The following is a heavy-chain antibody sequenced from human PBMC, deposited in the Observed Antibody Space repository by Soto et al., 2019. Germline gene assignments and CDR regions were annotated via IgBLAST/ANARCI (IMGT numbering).Heavy chain of an antibody. CDR3: AREQWGFDS. J-gene: IGHJ4*02. V-gene: IGHV4-31*03. CDR1: NGSISTNGHY. Sequence: QVQLQESGPELVKSSQTLSLTCTVSNGSISTNGHYWTWIRQRPGKGLEWIAYLYYTGKSYYNPSLKSRLPISIDTSKNQFSLTLRAVNAADTAVYYCAREQWGFDSWGQGTLVTVSS. D-gene: IGHD6-19*01. CDR2: LYYTGKS.